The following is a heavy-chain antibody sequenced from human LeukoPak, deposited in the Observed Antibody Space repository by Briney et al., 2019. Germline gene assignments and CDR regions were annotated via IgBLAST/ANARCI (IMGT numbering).Heavy chain of an antibody. CDR3: ARNRYGDYTPDY. CDR2: INPKTGGT. CDR1: GYTFTGYY. D-gene: IGHD4-17*01. V-gene: IGHV1-2*02. Sequence: ASVKVSCKASGYTFTGYYMHWVRQAPGQGLEWMGWINPKTGGTNYAQKFRGRVTMTRDTSISTAYMELSRVRSDDTAVYYCARNRYGDYTPDYWGQGTLVTVPS. J-gene: IGHJ4*02.